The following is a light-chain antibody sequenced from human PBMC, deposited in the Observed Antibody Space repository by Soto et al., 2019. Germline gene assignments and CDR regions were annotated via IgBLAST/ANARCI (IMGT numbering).Light chain of an antibody. V-gene: IGKV1-17*01. J-gene: IGKJ1*01. Sequence: DIQMTQSPSSLSASVGDRVTITCRASQGIRDALGWYQQKPGKAPKRLIYAASSLQGGVPSRFSASGSGTEFSLTISSLQPEEFATYYWLQHNSYPQTFGQGTKVEIK. CDR1: QGIRDA. CDR2: AAS. CDR3: LQHNSYPQT.